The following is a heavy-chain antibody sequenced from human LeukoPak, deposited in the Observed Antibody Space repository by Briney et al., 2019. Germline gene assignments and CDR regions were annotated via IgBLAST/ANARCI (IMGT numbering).Heavy chain of an antibody. CDR3: ARDPAPDAFDV. CDR1: GASISSYS. Sequence: SETLSLTCTVSGASISSYSWSWIRQPAGKTLEWIGRIYSSRSTNYNPSLKSRVTMSADTSKNHFSLKLSSVTAADTAVYYCARDPAPDAFDVWGQGTMVTVSS. J-gene: IGHJ3*01. CDR2: IYSSRST. V-gene: IGHV4-4*07.